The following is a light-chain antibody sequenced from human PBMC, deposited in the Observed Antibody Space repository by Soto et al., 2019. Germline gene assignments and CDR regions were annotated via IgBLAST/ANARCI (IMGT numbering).Light chain of an antibody. J-gene: IGKJ1*01. V-gene: IGKV1-5*01. CDR3: QQYSAYWT. CDR2: TSS. CDR1: QDLDKW. Sequence: SLMSQSPSSLSASVGARVTITCRASQDLDKWLAWYKQKPGRAPNLLLYTSSTWIQGVPSGFSGFGSGTEYILSITELLPDDLANYYCQQYSAYWTFGQGTVVEMK.